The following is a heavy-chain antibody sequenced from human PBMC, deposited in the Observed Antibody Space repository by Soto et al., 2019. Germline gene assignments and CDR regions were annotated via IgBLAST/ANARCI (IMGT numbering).Heavy chain of an antibody. D-gene: IGHD6-19*01. CDR1: GFIFSSYA. J-gene: IGHJ3*02. CDR2: ISGSGGTA. V-gene: IGHV3-23*01. Sequence: EVQLLESGGGLVQPGGSLRLSCAASGFIFSSYAMTWVRQAPGKGLEWVSSISGSGGTAYYADSVKGRFTISRDNSRNTLDLQINGLRAEDTAVYYCANLAGGWYEAFGIWGQGTMVTVSS. CDR3: ANLAGGWYEAFGI.